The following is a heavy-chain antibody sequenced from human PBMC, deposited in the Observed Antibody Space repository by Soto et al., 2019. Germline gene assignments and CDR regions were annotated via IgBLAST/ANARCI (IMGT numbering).Heavy chain of an antibody. J-gene: IGHJ6*02. V-gene: IGHV1-69*13. CDR1: GGTFSSYA. CDR3: ARVVVPAASGGSYYYYGMDV. D-gene: IGHD2-2*01. Sequence: SVKVSCKASGGTFSSYAISWVRQAPGQGLEWMGGIIPIFGTANYAQKFQGRVTITADESTSTAYMELSSLRSEDTAVYYCARVVVPAASGGSYYYYGMDVWGQGTTVTVS. CDR2: IIPIFGTA.